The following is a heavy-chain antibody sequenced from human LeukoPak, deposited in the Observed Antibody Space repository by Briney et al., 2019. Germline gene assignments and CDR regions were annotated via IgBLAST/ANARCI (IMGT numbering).Heavy chain of an antibody. CDR2: ISGSDGTT. D-gene: IGHD2/OR15-2a*01. J-gene: IGHJ4*02. CDR3: AKDSAKKYDDY. V-gene: IGHV3-23*01. CDR1: GFTFSNAW. Sequence: PGGSLRLSCAASGFTFSNAWMSWVRQAPGKGLEWVSGISGSDGTTYYADSVKGRFTISRDNSKNTLYLQMNGLRAEDTAVYYCAKDSAKKYDDYWGQGTLVTVSS.